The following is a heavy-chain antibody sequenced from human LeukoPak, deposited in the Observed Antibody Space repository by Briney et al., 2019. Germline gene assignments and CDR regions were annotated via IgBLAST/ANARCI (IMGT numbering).Heavy chain of an antibody. CDR3: ASINTVDTAMGPWFEGDY. CDR2: IYPADSDT. Sequence: GESLKISCKGSGYSFISYWIGWVRQMPGKGLEWMGFIYPADSDTRYSPSFQGQVTISADKSISTAYLQWSSLKASDTAMYYCASINTVDTAMGPWFEGDYWGQGTLVTVSS. V-gene: IGHV5-51*01. CDR1: GYSFISYW. J-gene: IGHJ4*02. D-gene: IGHD5-18*01.